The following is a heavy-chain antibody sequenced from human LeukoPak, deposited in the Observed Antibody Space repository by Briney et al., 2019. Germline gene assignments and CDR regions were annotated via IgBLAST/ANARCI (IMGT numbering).Heavy chain of an antibody. D-gene: IGHD5-12*01. J-gene: IGHJ4*02. CDR2: ISGSGNNT. CDR3: AKSVRGYTYYFDC. CDR1: GFTFNNYA. Sequence: GGSLRLSCAASGFTFNNYAMSWVRQAPGKGLEWVSTISGSGNNTYYADSVKGRFTISRDNSKNTLYLQMNSLRAEDTAVYYCAKSVRGYTYYFDCWGQGTLVTVSS. V-gene: IGHV3-23*01.